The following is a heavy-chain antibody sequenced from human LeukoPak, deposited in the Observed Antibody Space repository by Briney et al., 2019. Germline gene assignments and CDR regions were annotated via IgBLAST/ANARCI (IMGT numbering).Heavy chain of an antibody. V-gene: IGHV3-23*01. D-gene: IGHD2-21*02. CDR1: GFTFRNYA. CDR3: ARDWARCGAGCYSRADAFDI. CDR2: IGSSGGDT. Sequence: GGSLRLSCAASGFTFRNYAMTWVRQAPGKGLEWVSAIGSSGGDTFYANPVRGRFTISRDNSKNTLYLQMNSLEVEDTAIYYCARDWARCGAGCYSRADAFDIWGQGTMVTVSS. J-gene: IGHJ3*02.